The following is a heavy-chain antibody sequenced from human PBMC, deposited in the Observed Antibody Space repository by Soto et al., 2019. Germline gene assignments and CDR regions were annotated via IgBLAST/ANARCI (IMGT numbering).Heavy chain of an antibody. CDR1: GGTFSSYN. D-gene: IGHD5-18*01. CDR2: IIPILGIA. J-gene: IGHJ4*02. CDR3: VQRYSYSYDRY. V-gene: IGHV1-69*02. Sequence: QVQLVQSGAEVKKPGSSVKVSCKASGGTFSSYNISWVRQAPGQGLEWMGRIIPILGIANYAQKFQGRVTITSDKATSTAYMELSSLRSEDTAVYYCVQRYSYSYDRYWCQGTLVTVSS.